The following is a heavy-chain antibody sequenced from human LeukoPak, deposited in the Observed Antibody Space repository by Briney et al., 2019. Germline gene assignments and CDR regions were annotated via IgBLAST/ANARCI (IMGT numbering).Heavy chain of an antibody. D-gene: IGHD6-13*01. CDR1: GYTFTSYA. CDR3: ASADSSSWYTDAFDI. J-gene: IGHJ3*02. CDR2: INAGNGNT. V-gene: IGHV1-3*01. Sequence: ASVKVSCKASGYTFTSYAMHWVRQAPGQRLEWMGWINAGNGNTKYSQKFQGRVTITRDTSASTAYMELSSLRSEDTAVYYCASADSSSWYTDAFDIWGQGTMVTVSS.